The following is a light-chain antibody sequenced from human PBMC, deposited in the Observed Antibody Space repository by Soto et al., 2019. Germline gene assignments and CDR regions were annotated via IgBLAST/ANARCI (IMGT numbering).Light chain of an antibody. J-gene: IGLJ1*01. CDR3: SSYTSTTTHV. V-gene: IGLV2-14*01. CDR2: DVT. CDR1: SRAVGGYNY. Sequence: QSLRAQPASVSGAPGQSITLSCTGTSRAVGGYNYVSWYQQHPGKAPKLMIYDVTNRPSGISNRFSGSKSGNTASLTISGLQAEYEADSSCSSYTSTTTHVFGPVTEVTVL.